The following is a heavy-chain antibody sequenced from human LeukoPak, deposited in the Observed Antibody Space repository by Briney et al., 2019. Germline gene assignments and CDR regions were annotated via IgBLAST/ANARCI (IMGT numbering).Heavy chain of an antibody. V-gene: IGHV3-30*02. CDR3: AKGSNPDERHFQH. Sequence: GGSLRLSCAASGFMFSSYAMHWVRQAPGKGLEWVAFIRFDGSKKDYVDTGKGRLSISRDNSKNTLYLQMNSLKAEDTAVYYCAKGSNPDERHFQHWGQGTLVTVSS. CDR1: GFMFSSYA. CDR2: IRFDGSKK. D-gene: IGHD3-10*01. J-gene: IGHJ1*01.